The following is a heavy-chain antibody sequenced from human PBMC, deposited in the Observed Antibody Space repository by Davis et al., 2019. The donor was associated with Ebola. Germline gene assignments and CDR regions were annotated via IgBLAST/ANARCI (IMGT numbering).Heavy chain of an antibody. V-gene: IGHV4-59*08. CDR1: GGSISSYY. J-gene: IGHJ6*02. Sequence: PSETLSLTCTVSGGSISSYYWSWIRQPPGKGLEWIGYIYYSGSTNYNPSLKSRVTISVDTSKNQFSLKLSSVTAADTAVYYCARKGKLGYYYYYGMDVWGQGTTVTVSS. CDR3: ARKGKLGYYYYYGMDV. D-gene: IGHD3-10*01. CDR2: IYYSGST.